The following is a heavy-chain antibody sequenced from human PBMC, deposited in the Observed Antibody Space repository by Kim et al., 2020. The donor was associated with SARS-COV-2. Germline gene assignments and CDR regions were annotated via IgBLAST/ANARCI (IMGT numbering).Heavy chain of an antibody. D-gene: IGHD4-4*01. J-gene: IGHJ4*02. V-gene: IGHV5-10-1*01. CDR3: ARHDYSNYDY. CDR2: INPSDSHT. CDR1: GYSFTTSW. Sequence: GESLKISCKGSGYSFTTSWIRWVRQMPGKGLEWMGRINPSDSHTNYSPSFQGQVTISVDKYTSTAYLQWSSLQASDTAMYYCARHDYSNYDYWGQGTQVTVSS.